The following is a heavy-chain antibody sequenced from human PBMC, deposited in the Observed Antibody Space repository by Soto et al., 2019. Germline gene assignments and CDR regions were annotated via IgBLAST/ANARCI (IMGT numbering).Heavy chain of an antibody. CDR1: GGSISSGGYS. J-gene: IGHJ6*02. Sequence: QLQLQESGSGLVKPSQTLSLTCAVSGGSISSGGYSWSWIRQPPGKGLEWIGYIYHSGTTYYNPALRTRVTISADRSKTQSPLKLSSVTAADTAVYYCARAHYGDYGYGMDVWGQGTTVTVSS. V-gene: IGHV4-30-2*01. D-gene: IGHD4-17*01. CDR2: IYHSGTT. CDR3: ARAHYGDYGYGMDV.